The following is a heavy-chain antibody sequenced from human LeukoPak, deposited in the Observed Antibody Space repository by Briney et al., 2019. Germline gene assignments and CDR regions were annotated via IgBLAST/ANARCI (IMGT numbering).Heavy chain of an antibody. CDR3: AREYDFWSGYFDY. Sequence: PLASVTVSCKASGYTFTSYGISWVRQAPGQGLKWMGWISAYNSNTNYAQKLQGRVTMTTDTSTSTAYMELRSLRSDDTAVYYCAREYDFWSGYFDYWGQGTLVTVSS. V-gene: IGHV1-18*01. J-gene: IGHJ4*02. CDR1: GYTFTSYG. CDR2: ISAYNSNT. D-gene: IGHD3-3*01.